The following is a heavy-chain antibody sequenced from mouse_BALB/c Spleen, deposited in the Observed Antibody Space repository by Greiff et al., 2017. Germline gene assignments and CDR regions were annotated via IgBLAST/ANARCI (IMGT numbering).Heavy chain of an antibody. CDR1: GYTFTDYY. CDR3: ARWELGRFAY. J-gene: IGHJ3*01. CDR2: IYPGSGNT. D-gene: IGHD4-1*01. Sequence: VQLVESGAELARPGASVKLSCKASGYTFTDYYINWVKQRTGQGLEWIGEIYPGSGNTYYNEKFKGKATLTADKSSSTAYMQLSSLTSEDSAVYFCARWELGRFAYWGQGTLVTVSA. V-gene: IGHV1-77*01.